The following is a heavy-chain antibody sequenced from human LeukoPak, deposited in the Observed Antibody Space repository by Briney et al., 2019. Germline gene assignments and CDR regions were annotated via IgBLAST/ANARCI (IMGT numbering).Heavy chain of an antibody. CDR3: ARGWVETSSWEEYFDY. D-gene: IGHD6-13*01. Sequence: SVKVSCKASGGTFSSYAISWVRQAPGQGLEWMGGIIPIFGTANYAQKFQGRVTITADESTSTACMELSSLRSEDTAVYYCARGWVETSSWEEYFDYWGQGTLVTVSS. CDR2: IIPIFGTA. J-gene: IGHJ4*02. CDR1: GGTFSSYA. V-gene: IGHV1-69*13.